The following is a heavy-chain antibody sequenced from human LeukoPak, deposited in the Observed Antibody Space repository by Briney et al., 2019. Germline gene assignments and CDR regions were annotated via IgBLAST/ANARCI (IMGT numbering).Heavy chain of an antibody. Sequence: ASVKVSCKASGYTFTSYGISWVRQAPGQGLEWMGWISAYNGNTNYAQKLQGRVTMTTDTSTSTAYMELRSLRSDDTAVYYCARDRRDYDILTGYYRLVAFDYWGQGTLVTVSS. CDR2: ISAYNGNT. D-gene: IGHD3-9*01. CDR3: ARDRRDYDILTGYYRLVAFDY. J-gene: IGHJ4*02. V-gene: IGHV1-18*04. CDR1: GYTFTSYG.